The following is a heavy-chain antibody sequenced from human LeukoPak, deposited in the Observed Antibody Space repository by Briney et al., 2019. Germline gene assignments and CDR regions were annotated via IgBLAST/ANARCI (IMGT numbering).Heavy chain of an antibody. CDR1: GGSFSGYY. Sequence: ETLSLTCAVYGGSFSGYYWSWIRQPPGKGLEWIGEINHSGSTNYNPSLKSRVTISVDTSKNQFPLKLSSVTAADTAVYYCARARIAARNARDFDYWGQGTLVTVSS. J-gene: IGHJ4*02. V-gene: IGHV4-34*01. CDR3: ARARIAARNARDFDY. CDR2: INHSGST. D-gene: IGHD6-6*01.